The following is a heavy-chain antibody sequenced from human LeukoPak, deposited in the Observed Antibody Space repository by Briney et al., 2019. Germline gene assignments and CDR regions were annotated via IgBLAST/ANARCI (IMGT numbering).Heavy chain of an antibody. CDR3: AKDQTSGWHYFDY. J-gene: IGHJ4*02. CDR1: GFSFSSYG. CDR2: ISYDGSEK. D-gene: IGHD6-19*01. V-gene: IGHV3-30*18. Sequence: GGSLRLSCAASGFSFSSYGMHWVRQAPGKGLEWVAVISYDGSEKYYADSVKGRLTISRDNSKNTLYLQMNSLRAEDTAVYFCAKDQTSGWHYFDYWGQGTLVTVSS.